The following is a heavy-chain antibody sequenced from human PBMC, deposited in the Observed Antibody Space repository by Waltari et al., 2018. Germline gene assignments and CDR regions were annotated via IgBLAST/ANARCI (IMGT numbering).Heavy chain of an antibody. V-gene: IGHV1-8*01. CDR2: MNPNSGNT. Sequence: QVQLVQSGAEVKKPGASVKVSCKASGYTFTSYDINWVRQATGQGLEWMGWMNPNSGNTGYAQKFQGRVTITRDTSASTAYMELSSLRAEDTAVYYCARGRYCSSTSCLTSYVDYWGQGTLVTVSS. CDR1: GYTFTSYD. CDR3: ARGRYCSSTSCLTSYVDY. D-gene: IGHD2-2*01. J-gene: IGHJ4*02.